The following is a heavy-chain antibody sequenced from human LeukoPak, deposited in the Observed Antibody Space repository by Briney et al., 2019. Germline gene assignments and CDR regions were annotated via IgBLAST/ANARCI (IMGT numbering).Heavy chain of an antibody. V-gene: IGHV3-53*01. D-gene: IGHD3-10*01. Sequence: GGSLRLSCAVSGLTVRGDYMSWVRQAPGKGLEWVSNIRNSGSIQYSDSVKGRFTISRDSPKNMLYLQMNNLRAEDTALYYCATTAGSSFDYWGQGTLVTVSS. J-gene: IGHJ4*02. CDR3: ATTAGSSFDY. CDR1: GLTVRGDY. CDR2: IRNSGSI.